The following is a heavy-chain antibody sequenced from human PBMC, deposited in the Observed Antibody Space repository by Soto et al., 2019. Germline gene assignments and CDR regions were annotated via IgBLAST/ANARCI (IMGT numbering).Heavy chain of an antibody. D-gene: IGHD6-13*01. CDR2: IYYSGST. Sequence: SETLSLTCTVSGGSISSSSYYWGWIRQPPGKGLEWIGSIYYSGSTYYNPSLKSRVTISVDTSKNQFSLKLSSVTAADTAVYYCASLFPIAAAGWFDPWGQGTLVTVSS. J-gene: IGHJ5*02. CDR3: ASLFPIAAAGWFDP. CDR1: GGSISSSSYY. V-gene: IGHV4-39*01.